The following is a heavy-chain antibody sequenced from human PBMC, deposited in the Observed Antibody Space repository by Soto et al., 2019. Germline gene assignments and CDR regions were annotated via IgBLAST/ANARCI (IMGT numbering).Heavy chain of an antibody. Sequence: ASVKVSCKASGYTFTSYGISWVRQAPGQGLEWMGWISAYNGNTNYAQKLQGRVTMTTDTSTSTAYMELRSLRSDDTAVYYCARDPPPPNVDTAMVSAFDIWGQGTMVTVSS. CDR1: GYTFTSYG. CDR2: ISAYNGNT. CDR3: ARDPPPPNVDTAMVSAFDI. D-gene: IGHD5-18*01. V-gene: IGHV1-18*01. J-gene: IGHJ3*02.